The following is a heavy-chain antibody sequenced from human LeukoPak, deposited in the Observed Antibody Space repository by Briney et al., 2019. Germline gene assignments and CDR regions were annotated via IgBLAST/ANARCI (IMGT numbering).Heavy chain of an antibody. CDR2: IIPIFGTA. D-gene: IGHD6-19*01. CDR1: GGTFSSYA. CDR3: ARERVRDQWLGLPRGSLDY. J-gene: IGHJ4*02. V-gene: IGHV1-69*13. Sequence: SVKVSCKASGGTFSSYAISWVRQAPGQGLEWMGGIIPIFGTANYAQKFQGRVTITADESTSTAYMELSSLRSEDTAVYYCARERVRDQWLGLPRGSLDYWGQGTLVTVSS.